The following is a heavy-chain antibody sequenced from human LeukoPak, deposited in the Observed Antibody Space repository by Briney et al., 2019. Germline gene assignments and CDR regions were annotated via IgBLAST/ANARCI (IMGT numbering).Heavy chain of an antibody. CDR3: ARGNRLGRYHDSSGRYYFDY. CDR2: IYHSGST. Sequence: SETLSLTCAVSGGSISSGGYSWGWIRQPPGKGLEWIGYIYHSGSTYYNPSLKSRVTISVDGSKNQFSLKLSSVTAADTAVYYCARGNRLGRYHDSSGRYYFDYWGQGTLVTVSS. CDR1: GGSISSGGYS. D-gene: IGHD3-22*01. V-gene: IGHV4-30-2*01. J-gene: IGHJ4*02.